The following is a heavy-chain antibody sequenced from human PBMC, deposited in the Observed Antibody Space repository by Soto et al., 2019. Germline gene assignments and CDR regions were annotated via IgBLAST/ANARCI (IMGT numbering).Heavy chain of an antibody. D-gene: IGHD6-13*01. CDR2: IVVGSGNT. J-gene: IGHJ6*02. V-gene: IGHV1-58*01. CDR3: AAAAPIAAAGPDSYYYYGMEV. Sequence: SVKVSCKASGFTFTSSAVQWVRQARGQRLEWIGWIVVGSGNTNYAQKFQERVTITRDMSTSTAYMELSSLRSEDTAVYYCAAAAPIAAAGPDSYYYYGMEVWGQATTGTAP. CDR1: GFTFTSSA.